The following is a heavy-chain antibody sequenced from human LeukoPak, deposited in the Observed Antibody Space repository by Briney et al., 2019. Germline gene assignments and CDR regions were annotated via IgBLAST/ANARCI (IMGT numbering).Heavy chain of an antibody. D-gene: IGHD3-22*01. CDR2: IRYDGRNK. V-gene: IGHV3-30*02. Sequence: PGGSLRLSCAASGFTFSNYGMHWVRQAPGKGLEWVGFIRYDGRNKYCADFVKGRFTISRDNAKNSLYLQMNSLRAEDTAVYYCANGITMIVVPGPDAFDIWGQGTMVTVSS. CDR3: ANGITMIVVPGPDAFDI. CDR1: GFTFSNYG. J-gene: IGHJ3*02.